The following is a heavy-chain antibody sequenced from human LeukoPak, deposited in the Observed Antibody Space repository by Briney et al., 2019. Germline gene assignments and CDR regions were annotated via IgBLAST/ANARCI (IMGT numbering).Heavy chain of an antibody. Sequence: GGSLRLSCAASGFTFRSYEMNWVRQAPGKGLEWVSYISTSGNIIYYADSVKGRFTVSRDNAKNSLYLQMNSLRAEDTAIYYCARESGWDTFDIWGQGTVVTVSS. CDR2: ISTSGNII. V-gene: IGHV3-48*03. J-gene: IGHJ3*02. CDR1: GFTFRSYE. D-gene: IGHD2-15*01. CDR3: ARESGWDTFDI.